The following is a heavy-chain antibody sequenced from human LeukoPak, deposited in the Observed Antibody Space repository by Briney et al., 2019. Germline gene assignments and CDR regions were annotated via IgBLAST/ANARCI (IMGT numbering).Heavy chain of an antibody. CDR1: GYRFTSYW. D-gene: IGHD5-18*01. Sequence: GESLQISCKGSGYRFTSYWIGWVRQMPGKGLEWMGIIYPGDSDTRYSPSFQGQVTISADKSISTAYLQWSSLKASDTAMYYCARRNPDTAMVCFDYWGQGTLVTVSS. V-gene: IGHV5-51*01. J-gene: IGHJ4*02. CDR2: IYPGDSDT. CDR3: ARRNPDTAMVCFDY.